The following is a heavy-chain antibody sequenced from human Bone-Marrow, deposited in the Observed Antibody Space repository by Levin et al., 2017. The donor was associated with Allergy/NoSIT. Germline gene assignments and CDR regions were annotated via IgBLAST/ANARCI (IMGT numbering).Heavy chain of an antibody. CDR2: ISWGSRSI. V-gene: IGHV3-9*01. CDR3: AKDTRPLGPGEMDV. CDR1: GFSFDDYT. Sequence: PGGSLRLSCSASGFSFDDYTMHWVRLVPGKGLEWIASISWGSRSIGYADSVKGRFTVSRDNAKSVLYLQMNSLRREDTALYFCAKDTRPLGPGEMDVWGQGTTVTVSS. D-gene: IGHD3-10*01. J-gene: IGHJ6*02.